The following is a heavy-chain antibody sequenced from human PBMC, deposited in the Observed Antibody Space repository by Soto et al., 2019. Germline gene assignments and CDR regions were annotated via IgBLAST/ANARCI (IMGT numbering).Heavy chain of an antibody. J-gene: IGHJ4*02. V-gene: IGHV3-74*01. Sequence: EVQLVESGGGLVQPGGSLRLSCAASGFSFSSYWMHWVRQAPGKGLVWVSRFNSVGSIISYADSVKGRFTISRDNAKNTLYLQMNSLRAENTAVYYCVRTSLVVAAATREDYWGQGTLVTVSS. CDR2: FNSVGSII. D-gene: IGHD2-15*01. CDR3: VRTSLVVAAATREDY. CDR1: GFSFSSYW.